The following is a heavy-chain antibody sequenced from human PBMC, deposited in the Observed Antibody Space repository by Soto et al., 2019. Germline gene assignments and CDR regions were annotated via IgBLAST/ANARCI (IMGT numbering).Heavy chain of an antibody. CDR1: GYIFTSYG. V-gene: IGHV1-18*01. CDR3: ERTVGLSYGMDV. J-gene: IGHJ6*02. Sequence: ASVKVSCKASGYIFTSYGISWVRQAPGQGLEWMGWISAYNGNTNYAQKLQGRVTMSTDTSTTTAYMELRSLRSDDTAVYYYERTVGLSYGMDVWVQGTTVTVSS. CDR2: ISAYNGNT. D-gene: IGHD1-26*01.